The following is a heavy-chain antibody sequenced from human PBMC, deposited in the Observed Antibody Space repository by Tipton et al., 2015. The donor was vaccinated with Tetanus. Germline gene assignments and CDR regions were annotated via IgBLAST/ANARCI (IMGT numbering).Heavy chain of an antibody. Sequence: TLSLTCTVSGASINNSPYFWNWIRQLPGKGLEWIGYIYYSGSTFYNPSLKSRLSMSADTSKNQFSLNLRSVITADTAVYYCARANNDYPKKGPFDYWGQGILVTVSS. CDR3: ARANNDYPKKGPFDY. V-gene: IGHV4-30-4*02. CDR2: IYYSGST. D-gene: IGHD5-12*01. J-gene: IGHJ4*02. CDR1: GASINNSPYF.